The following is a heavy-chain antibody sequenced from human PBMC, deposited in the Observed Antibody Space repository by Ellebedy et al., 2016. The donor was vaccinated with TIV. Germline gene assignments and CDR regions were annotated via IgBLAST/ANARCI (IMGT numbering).Heavy chain of an antibody. D-gene: IGHD6-13*01. CDR3: ARGVAAGVDY. J-gene: IGHJ4*02. V-gene: IGHV1-8*02. CDR1: GYTFSSLD. CDR2: MSPERGNP. Sequence: AASVKVSCKASGYTFSSLDINWVRQVAGQGLEWMGWMSPERGNPGYAQRFQGRIAMTCNTSISTFFMELSSLSSDDTAVYYCARGVAAGVDYWGQGTLVTVSS.